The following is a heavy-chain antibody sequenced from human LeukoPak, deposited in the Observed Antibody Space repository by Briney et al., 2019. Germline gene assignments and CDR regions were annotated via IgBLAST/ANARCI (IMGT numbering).Heavy chain of an antibody. CDR3: GSVAGRGGY. CDR2: IIPIFGTA. D-gene: IGHD6-19*01. V-gene: IGHV1-69*05. CDR1: GGTFSSYA. J-gene: IGHJ4*02. Sequence: SVKVPCKASGGTFSSYAISWVRQAPGQGLEWMGRIIPIFGTANYAQKFQSRVTITTDESTSTAYMELSSLRSEDTAVYYCGSVAGRGGYWGQGTLVTVSS.